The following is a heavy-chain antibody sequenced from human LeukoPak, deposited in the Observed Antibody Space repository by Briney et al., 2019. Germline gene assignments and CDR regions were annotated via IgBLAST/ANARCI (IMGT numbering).Heavy chain of an antibody. Sequence: HGGSLRLSCAASGFTFSSYGMHWVRQAPGKGLEWVAFIRYDGSNKYYADSVKGRFTISRDNSKNTLYLQMNSLRAEDTAVYYCAKVGRSGSSTVFDYWGQGTLVTVSS. D-gene: IGHD1-26*01. CDR2: IRYDGSNK. V-gene: IGHV3-30*02. CDR1: GFTFSSYG. J-gene: IGHJ4*02. CDR3: AKVGRSGSSTVFDY.